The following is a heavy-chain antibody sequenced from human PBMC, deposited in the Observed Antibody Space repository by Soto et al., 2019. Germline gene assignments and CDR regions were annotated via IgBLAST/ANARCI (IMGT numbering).Heavy chain of an antibody. Sequence: QVQLVQSGAEVKKPGSSVKVSCKASGGTFSSYAISWVRQAPGQGLEWMGGIIPIFGTANYAQKFQGRVTITAEESTSTAYMELSSLSSEDTAVYYCATRGARLWGFDYWGQGTLVTGSS. J-gene: IGHJ4*02. D-gene: IGHD3-16*01. CDR1: GGTFSSYA. CDR3: ATRGARLWGFDY. V-gene: IGHV1-69*01. CDR2: IIPIFGTA.